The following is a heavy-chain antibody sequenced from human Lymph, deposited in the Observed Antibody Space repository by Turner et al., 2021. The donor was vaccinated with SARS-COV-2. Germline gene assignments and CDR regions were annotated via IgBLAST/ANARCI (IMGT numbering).Heavy chain of an antibody. J-gene: IGHJ4*02. D-gene: IGHD3-10*01. CDR2: IYYSGST. CDR3: ARARWPRGEVDY. V-gene: IGHV4-59*01. CDR1: GGSISNYY. Sequence: QVQLQASGPGLVKPSETLSPICSVSGGSISNYYWRWIRQLPGKGLECIGYIYYSGSTNYNPSLKSRVTISVDTSKNQVSLKLSSVTAADTAVYYCARARWPRGEVDYWGQGTLVTVSS.